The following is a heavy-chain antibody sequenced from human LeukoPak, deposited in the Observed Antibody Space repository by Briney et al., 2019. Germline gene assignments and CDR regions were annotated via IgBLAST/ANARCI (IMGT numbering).Heavy chain of an antibody. Sequence: SETLSLTCTVYGGSINSGNYYWSWIRQPAGKGLEWIGRIYTSGSTNSHPSLRTRVTISVDTSRNQFSLKLSSVTAADTAVYYCARGASYDSDDAFDIWGQGTMVTVSS. CDR2: IYTSGST. CDR1: GGSINSGNYY. D-gene: IGHD3-3*01. J-gene: IGHJ3*02. CDR3: ARGASYDSDDAFDI. V-gene: IGHV4-61*02.